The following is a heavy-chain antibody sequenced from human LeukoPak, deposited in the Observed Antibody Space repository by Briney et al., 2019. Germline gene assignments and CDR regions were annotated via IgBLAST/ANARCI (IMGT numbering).Heavy chain of an antibody. V-gene: IGHV1-8*03. CDR2: INPNTGDR. CDR3: ARTTSLTASGYDY. Sequence: GASLKVSCKASGYTFTNYHINWVRQAPGQGLEWMGWINPNTGDRGYAQKFQGRVSISSDTSISTAYMELGSPRSDDTAVYFCARTTSLTASGYDYWGQGTLVTVSS. CDR1: GYTFTNYH. J-gene: IGHJ4*02. D-gene: IGHD4-17*01.